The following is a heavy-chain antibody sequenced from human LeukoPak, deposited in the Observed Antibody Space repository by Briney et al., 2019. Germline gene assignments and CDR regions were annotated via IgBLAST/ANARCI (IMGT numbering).Heavy chain of an antibody. CDR2: FDPEDGET. V-gene: IGHV1-24*01. D-gene: IGHD5-18*01. CDR1: GYTLTELS. Sequence: ASVKVSCKVSGYTLTELSMHWVRQAPGKGLEWMGGFDPEDGETIYAQKFQGRVTMTEDTSTDTAYMELSSLRSEDTAVYYCATSPTLTWRPYVDTARGGYWGQGTLVTVSS. CDR3: ATSPTLTWRPYVDTARGGY. J-gene: IGHJ4*02.